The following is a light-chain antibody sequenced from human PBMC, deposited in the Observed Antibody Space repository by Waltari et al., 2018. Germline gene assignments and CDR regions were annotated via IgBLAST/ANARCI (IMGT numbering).Light chain of an antibody. CDR2: EVS. Sequence: SALTQPPSVSGSPGQSVTISSTGTHSAVGASSRVAWYQQSPGTAPKVVIYEVSNRPSGVPDRFSGSKSGNTASLTISGLQAEDEADYYCASYTPSSALVFGGGTKVTVL. J-gene: IGLJ2*01. CDR3: ASYTPSSALV. V-gene: IGLV2-18*02. CDR1: HSAVGASSR.